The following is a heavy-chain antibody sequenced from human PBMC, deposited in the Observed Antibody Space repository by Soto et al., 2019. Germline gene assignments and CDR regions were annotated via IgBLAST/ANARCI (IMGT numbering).Heavy chain of an antibody. Sequence: QMQLVQSGPEVKKPGTSVKVSCKASGFTFTSSAMQWVRQARGQRLEWIGWIVVGSGNTNYAQKFQERVSITRDMSTLTAYMELSSLRSEDTAVYYWAAGVTYDGNFDIWGQGTMVTVSS. D-gene: IGHD5-12*01. CDR2: IVVGSGNT. J-gene: IGHJ3*02. CDR1: GFTFTSSA. V-gene: IGHV1-58*02. CDR3: AAGVTYDGNFDI.